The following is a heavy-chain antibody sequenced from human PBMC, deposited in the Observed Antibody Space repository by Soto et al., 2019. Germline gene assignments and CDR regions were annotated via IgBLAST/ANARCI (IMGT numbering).Heavy chain of an antibody. J-gene: IGHJ6*04. CDR3: ARDDVLCDGGRCYGVTLDV. CDR2: IQSGGPT. D-gene: IGHD2-15*01. V-gene: IGHV3-66*01. Sequence: GGSLRLSCAASGFTVSSKCMSWVRQAPGKGLEWVSLIQSGGPTYYADSVKGRFTISRDTSENTLHLQMDSLRAEDTAVYYCARDDVLCDGGRCYGVTLDVWGKGTSFNVPS. CDR1: GFTVSSKC.